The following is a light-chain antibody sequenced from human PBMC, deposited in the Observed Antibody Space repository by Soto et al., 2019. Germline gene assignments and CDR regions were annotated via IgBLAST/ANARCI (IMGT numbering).Light chain of an antibody. CDR2: DDN. V-gene: IGLV1-51*01. Sequence: QSVLTQPPSVSAAPGQRVTISCSGSSSNIGNNYVSWYQQLPGTAPKLLIYDDNKRPSGIPDRFYGSKSGTSATLGITRPQTGDEADYYCGTWDSTLSTVVFGGGTKLTVL. J-gene: IGLJ2*01. CDR1: SSNIGNNY. CDR3: GTWDSTLSTVV.